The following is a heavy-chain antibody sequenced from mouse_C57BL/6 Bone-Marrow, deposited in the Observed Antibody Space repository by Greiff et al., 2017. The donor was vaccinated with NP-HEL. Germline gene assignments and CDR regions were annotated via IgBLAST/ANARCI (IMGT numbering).Heavy chain of an antibody. CDR1: GFTFSDAW. CDR2: IRNKANNHAT. Sequence: VQLKESGGGLVQPGGSMKLSCAASGFTFSDAWMDWVRQSPEKGLEWVAEIRNKANNHATYYAESVKGRFTISRDDSKSSVYLQMNSLRAEDTGIYYCTRNYGSPAWFAYWGQGTLVTVSA. CDR3: TRNYGSPAWFAY. V-gene: IGHV6-6*01. D-gene: IGHD1-1*01. J-gene: IGHJ3*01.